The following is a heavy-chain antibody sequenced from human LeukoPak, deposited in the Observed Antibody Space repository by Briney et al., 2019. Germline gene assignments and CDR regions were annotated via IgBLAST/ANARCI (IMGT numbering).Heavy chain of an antibody. D-gene: IGHD1-26*01. CDR2: IYSGGET. V-gene: IGHV3-66*04. Sequence: GGSLRLSCAASGFTFSSYWMSWVRQAPGKGLEWVSIIYSGGETSYSDSVKGRFSISRDNSKNTLYLQMNSLRAEDSAVYYCARPRASTAPDAFDVWGQGTMVTISS. CDR1: GFTFSSYW. J-gene: IGHJ3*01. CDR3: ARPRASTAPDAFDV.